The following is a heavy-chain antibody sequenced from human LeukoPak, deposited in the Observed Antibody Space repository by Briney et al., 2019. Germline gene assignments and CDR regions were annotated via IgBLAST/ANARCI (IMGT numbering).Heavy chain of an antibody. CDR3: ARGLAARLRAFYYYMDV. CDR1: GGTFSSYA. D-gene: IGHD6-6*01. Sequence: SVKVSCKASGGTFSSYAISWVRQAPGQGLGWMGGIIPIFGTANYAQKFQGRVTITTDESTSTAYMELSSLRSEDTAVYYCARGLAARLRAFYYYMDVWGKGTTVTVSS. CDR2: IIPIFGTA. J-gene: IGHJ6*03. V-gene: IGHV1-69*05.